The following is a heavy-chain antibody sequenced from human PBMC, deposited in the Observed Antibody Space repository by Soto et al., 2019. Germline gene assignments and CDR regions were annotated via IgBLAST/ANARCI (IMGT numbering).Heavy chain of an antibody. Sequence: EVQLLESGGGLVQPGGSLRLSCAASGFTFSSYAMSWVRQAPGKGLEWVSAISGSGGSTYYADSVKGRFTISRDNSKNTLYQKINSRRAEDTALYYCAKKGPYSSGFPGGWSDPWGQGPLVPVSS. CDR3: AKKGPYSSGFPGGWSDP. CDR1: GFTFSSYA. J-gene: IGHJ5*02. CDR2: ISGSGGST. D-gene: IGHD3-10*01. V-gene: IGHV3-23*01.